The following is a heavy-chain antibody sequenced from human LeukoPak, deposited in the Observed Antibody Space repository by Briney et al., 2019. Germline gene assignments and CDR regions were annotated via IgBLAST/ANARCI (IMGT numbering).Heavy chain of an antibody. Sequence: PSETLSLTCSVSGGSLSSHYWSWIRQPPAQGLELIGHIHDTGSTFYNPSLRGRVPISLDTSNNQFSLKLTSMTAADTAVYYCARFSSGCSTSSCYLTYWGQGTLVTVS. CDR2: IHDTGST. CDR1: GGSLSSHY. CDR3: ARFSSGCSTSSCYLTY. V-gene: IGHV4-59*11. D-gene: IGHD2-2*01. J-gene: IGHJ4*02.